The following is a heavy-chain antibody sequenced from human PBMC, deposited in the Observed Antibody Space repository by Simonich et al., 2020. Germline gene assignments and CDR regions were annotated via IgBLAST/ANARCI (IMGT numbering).Heavy chain of an antibody. V-gene: IGHV4-38-2*01. CDR3: RGYCSNTSCYDY. Sequence: QVQLQESGPGLVKPSETLSLTCAVSGYSISSGCYWGWIRQPPGKGLEWIGSIYHSGSTYYNPSLKSRVTISVDTSKNQFSLKLSSVTAADTAVYYCRGYCSNTSCYDYWGQGTLVTVSS. J-gene: IGHJ4*02. CDR2: IYHSGST. D-gene: IGHD2-2*01. CDR1: GYSISSGCY.